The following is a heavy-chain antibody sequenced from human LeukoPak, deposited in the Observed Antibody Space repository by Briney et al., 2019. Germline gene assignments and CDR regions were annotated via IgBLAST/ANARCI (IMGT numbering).Heavy chain of an antibody. CDR2: IYYSGTA. V-gene: IGHV4-39*01. D-gene: IGHD5-24*01. Sequence: SETLSLTCAVSGGSISTSDYYWTWIRQAPGKRLEWIGNIYYSGTAYYSPSLKGRVTISVDTSKNQFSLKLTSVTAADTAFYYCGGYKFYHFHYWGQGTLVTVSS. CDR1: GGSISTSDYY. CDR3: GGYKFYHFHY. J-gene: IGHJ4*02.